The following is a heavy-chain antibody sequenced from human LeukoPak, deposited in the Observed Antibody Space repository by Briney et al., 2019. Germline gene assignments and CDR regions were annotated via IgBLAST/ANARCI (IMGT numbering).Heavy chain of an antibody. Sequence: GASVKVSCKASGYTFTSYGISWVRQAPGQGLEWMGWISAYNGNTNYAQKLQGRVTMTTDTSTSTAYMELRSLRSDDTAVYYCARGRGAAGPSHDAFDIWGQGTMVTVSS. J-gene: IGHJ3*02. V-gene: IGHV1-18*01. CDR1: GYTFTSYG. CDR3: ARGRGAAGPSHDAFDI. D-gene: IGHD6-13*01. CDR2: ISAYNGNT.